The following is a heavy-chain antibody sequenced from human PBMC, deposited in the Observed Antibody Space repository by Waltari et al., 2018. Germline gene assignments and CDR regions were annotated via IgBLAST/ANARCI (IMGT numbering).Heavy chain of an antibody. V-gene: IGHV4-34*01. CDR1: GGSFSGYY. J-gene: IGHJ6*03. CDR2: INHSGST. Sequence: QVQLQQWGAGLLKPSETLSLTCAVYGGSFSGYYWSWIRQPPGKGREWIGEINHSGSTNYNPSLKSRVTISVDTSKNQFSLKLSSVTAADTAVYYCARRGSSAGYYYYYMDVWGKGTTVTVSS. CDR3: ARRGSSAGYYYYYMDV. D-gene: IGHD6-6*01.